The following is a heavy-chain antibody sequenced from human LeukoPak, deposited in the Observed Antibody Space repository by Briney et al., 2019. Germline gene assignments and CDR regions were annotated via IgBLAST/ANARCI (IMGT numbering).Heavy chain of an antibody. D-gene: IGHD3-22*01. CDR3: ARHDYYDSSSYS. CDR2: IDWDDDK. Sequence: SGPALVKPTQTLTLTCTFSGFSLSTSGMCVSWIRQPPGKALEWLARIDWDDDKYYSTSLKTRLTISKDTSKNQVVLTMTNMDPVDTATYYWARHDYYDSSSYSWGQGTLVTVSS. V-gene: IGHV2-70*11. J-gene: IGHJ5*02. CDR1: GFSLSTSGMC.